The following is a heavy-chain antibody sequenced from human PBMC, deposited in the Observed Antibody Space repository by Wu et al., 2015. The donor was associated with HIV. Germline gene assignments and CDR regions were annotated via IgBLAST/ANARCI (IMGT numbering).Heavy chain of an antibody. V-gene: IGHV1-46*01. CDR2: INPSGGST. J-gene: IGHJ3*02. CDR1: GYTFTSYY. Sequence: QVQLVQSGAEVKKPGASVKVSCKASGYTFTSYYMHWVRQAPGQGLEWMGIINPSGGSTSYAQKFQGRVTMTRDTSTSTVYMELSSLRSEDTAVYYCARDRELAVAANXDAFDIWGQGTMVTVSS. CDR3: ARDRELAVAANXDAFDI. D-gene: IGHD6-19*01.